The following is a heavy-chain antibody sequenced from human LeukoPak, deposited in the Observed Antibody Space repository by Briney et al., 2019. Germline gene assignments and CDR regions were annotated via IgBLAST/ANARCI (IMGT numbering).Heavy chain of an antibody. CDR3: ARARNEILAGYYSFDY. D-gene: IGHD3-9*01. CDR2: MYYSGTT. Sequence: SETLSLTCTVSGDSISSGGYFWSWVRQHPRKGLECNGYMYYSGTTSYIPSLKSRVTISGDKSKNQFSLKLSSVTAADTAIYYCARARNEILAGYYSFDYWGQGILVTVSS. J-gene: IGHJ4*02. V-gene: IGHV4-31*03. CDR1: GDSISSGGYF.